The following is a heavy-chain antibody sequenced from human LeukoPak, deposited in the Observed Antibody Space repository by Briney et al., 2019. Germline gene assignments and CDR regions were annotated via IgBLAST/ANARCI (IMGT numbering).Heavy chain of an antibody. D-gene: IGHD3-16*02. J-gene: IGHJ3*01. V-gene: IGHV4-39*01. CDR2: IYYSGST. CDR3: AKGGIWGSYRYSGAFDV. Sequence: PSETLSLSCTVSAGSISSSTYYWGWIRQPPGKGLEWIASIYYSGSTYYNPSPKSRVTISVDTSKNQLSLNLSSVTAADTAVYYCAKGGIWGSYRYSGAFDVWGQGTLVTVSS. CDR1: AGSISSSTYY.